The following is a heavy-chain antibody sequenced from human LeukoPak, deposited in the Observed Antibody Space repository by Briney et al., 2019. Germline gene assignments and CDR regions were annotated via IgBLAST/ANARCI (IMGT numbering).Heavy chain of an antibody. Sequence: GGSLRLSCGASGFAFSGSSMSWVRQAPGKGLEWVSTISGSTGTTYYADSVKGRFTIFRDFSDNILYLFLSSLKAEDAAIYYCAYHPGGSFDYWGQGTLVSVSS. CDR2: ISGSTGTT. CDR3: AYHPGGSFDY. J-gene: IGHJ4*02. V-gene: IGHV3-23*01. CDR1: GFAFSGSS. D-gene: IGHD3-16*01.